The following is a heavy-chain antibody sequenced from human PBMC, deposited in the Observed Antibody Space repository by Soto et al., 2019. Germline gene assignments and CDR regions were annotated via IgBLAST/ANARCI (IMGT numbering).Heavy chain of an antibody. V-gene: IGHV3-9*01. CDR1: GFTFDDYA. J-gene: IGHJ4*02. CDR2: ISWNSGSI. D-gene: IGHD6-13*01. Sequence: GGSLRLSCAASGFTFDDYAMHWVRQAPGKGLEWVSGISWNSGSIGYADSVKGRFTISRDNAKSTLYLQMNSLRAEDTAVYYCAKDSAAAGLLFDYWGQGTLVTVSS. CDR3: AKDSAAAGLLFDY.